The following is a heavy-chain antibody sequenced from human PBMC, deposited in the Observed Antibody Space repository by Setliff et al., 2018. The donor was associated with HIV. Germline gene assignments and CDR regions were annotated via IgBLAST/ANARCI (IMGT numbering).Heavy chain of an antibody. Sequence: PGGSLRLSCAASGFTFSSYAMSWVRQAPGKGLEWVSVISGSGSITYYADYVKGRFTISRDNSKNTLYLQMNSLRAEDTAVYYCARERLRFLEWLPLDYWGQGTLVTVSS. CDR3: ARERLRFLEWLPLDY. J-gene: IGHJ4*02. D-gene: IGHD3-3*01. V-gene: IGHV3-23*01. CDR2: ISGSGSIT. CDR1: GFTFSSYA.